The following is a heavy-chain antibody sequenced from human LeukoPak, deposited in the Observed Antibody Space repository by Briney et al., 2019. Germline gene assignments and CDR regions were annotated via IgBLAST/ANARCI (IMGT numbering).Heavy chain of an antibody. V-gene: IGHV3-53*01. J-gene: IGHJ4*02. CDR1: GFTVSSNY. CDR3: AKARAGIDY. CDR2: ISGSGST. Sequence: GGSLRLSCAASGFTVSSNYVSWVRQAPGKGLEWVSVISGSGSTYYADSVKGRFTISRDNSKNTLYLQMNSLRAEDTAVYYCAKARAGIDYWGQGTLVTVSS.